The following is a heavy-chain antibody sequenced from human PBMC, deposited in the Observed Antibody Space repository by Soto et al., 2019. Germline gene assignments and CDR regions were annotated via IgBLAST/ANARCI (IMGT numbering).Heavy chain of an antibody. D-gene: IGHD3-22*01. V-gene: IGHV4-31*03. Sequence: QVQLQESGPGLVKPSQTLSLTCTVSGGSISSGGYYWSWIRQHPGKGLEWIGYIYYSGSTYYNPSLKSRVNISVDTSKNQCSLKLSSVTAADTAVYYCARGGYYDSSGYPEAFDIWGQGTMFTVSS. CDR1: GGSISSGGYY. CDR3: ARGGYYDSSGYPEAFDI. J-gene: IGHJ3*02. CDR2: IYYSGST.